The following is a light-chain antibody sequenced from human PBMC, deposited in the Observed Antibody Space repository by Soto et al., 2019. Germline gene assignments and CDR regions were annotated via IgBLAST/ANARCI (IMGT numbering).Light chain of an antibody. V-gene: IGKV3-15*01. J-gene: IGKJ1*01. CDR3: QQYNNWPRT. Sequence: EIVTTQSPATLSVSPGERATLSCRASQSVSSNLAWYQQKPGQAPRLLIYGASTRATGIPARFSGSGSGTEFILTISSLQSEDFAVYYCQQYNNWPRTFGQGTKVEIK. CDR2: GAS. CDR1: QSVSSN.